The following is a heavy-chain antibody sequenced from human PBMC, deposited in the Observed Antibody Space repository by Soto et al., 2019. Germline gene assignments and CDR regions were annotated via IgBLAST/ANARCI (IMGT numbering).Heavy chain of an antibody. Sequence: QVQLQESGPGLVTPSETLSLTCTVSGGSINSYYWYWILQPPGKGLEWIGYIYYTGSTNYNPSLKSRVTISVDTSKNQFSLKLSSVTAADTAVYYCARWGGGMDVWGQGTTVTVSS. J-gene: IGHJ6*02. CDR1: GGSINSYY. V-gene: IGHV4-59*01. CDR2: IYYTGST. D-gene: IGHD1-26*01. CDR3: ARWGGGMDV.